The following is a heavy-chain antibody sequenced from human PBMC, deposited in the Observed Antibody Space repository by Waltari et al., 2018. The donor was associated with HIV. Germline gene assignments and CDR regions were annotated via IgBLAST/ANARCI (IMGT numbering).Heavy chain of an antibody. CDR1: GYSFTSYW. CDR2: IYPGDSDT. J-gene: IGHJ4*02. CDR3: ARLGSYGSGSRPFFFDY. D-gene: IGHD3-10*01. Sequence: EVQLVQSGAEVKKPGESLKISCKGSGYSFTSYWIAWVRQMPGKGLEWMGIIYPGDSDTKYSPSFQGQVTISADKSITTAYPQWRSLEASDSAIYYCARLGSYGSGSRPFFFDYWGQGTLVTVSS. V-gene: IGHV5-51*03.